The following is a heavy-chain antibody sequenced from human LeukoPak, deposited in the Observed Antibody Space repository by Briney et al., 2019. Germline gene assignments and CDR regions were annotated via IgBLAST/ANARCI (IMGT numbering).Heavy chain of an antibody. Sequence: ASVKVACKASGGTLSSYTISWVRQAPGQGLEWMGGIIPIFGTANYAQKFQGRVTITADKSTSTAYMELSSLRSEDTAVYYCASDHGTYDYVWGSYRYTDYWGQGTLVTVSS. V-gene: IGHV1-69*06. J-gene: IGHJ4*02. D-gene: IGHD3-16*02. CDR2: IIPIFGTA. CDR1: GGTLSSYT. CDR3: ASDHGTYDYVWGSYRYTDY.